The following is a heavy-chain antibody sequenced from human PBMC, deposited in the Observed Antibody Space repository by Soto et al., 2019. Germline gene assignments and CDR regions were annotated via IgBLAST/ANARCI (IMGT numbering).Heavy chain of an antibody. CDR3: ARATGTLRSRNCDY. V-gene: IGHV4-30-4*02. CDR1: GASIINFGHY. J-gene: IGHJ4*02. D-gene: IGHD1-1*01. Sequence: PSDTLSLTCSVSGASIINFGHYWTSICKPPGKGLEWIGSIYHTGSTYYSKSLRSRLTLTVDTSKSQFSLRMSSVTAEDTAVYYCARATGTLRSRNCDYWGQGSLVTVS. CDR2: IYHTGST.